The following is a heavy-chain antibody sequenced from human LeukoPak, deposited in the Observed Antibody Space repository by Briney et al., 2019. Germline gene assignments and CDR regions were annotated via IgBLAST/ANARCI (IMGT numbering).Heavy chain of an antibody. Sequence: PGGSLRLSCAASGFTVSSNYMSWVRQAPGKGLEWVSVIYSGGSTYYADSVKGRFTISRDNSKNTLYLQMNSLRAEDTAVYYCARDSQHYDILTGYSHDAFDIWGQGTMVTVSS. J-gene: IGHJ3*02. V-gene: IGHV3-66*01. CDR3: ARDSQHYDILTGYSHDAFDI. CDR2: IYSGGST. CDR1: GFTVSSNY. D-gene: IGHD3-9*01.